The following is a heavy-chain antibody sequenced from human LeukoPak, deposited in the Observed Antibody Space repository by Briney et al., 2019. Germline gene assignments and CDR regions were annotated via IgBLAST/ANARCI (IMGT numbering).Heavy chain of an antibody. CDR1: GYTFTAYY. CDR2: INPNNGGT. J-gene: IGHJ4*02. CDR3: ATVVLWGARTFEH. D-gene: IGHD2/OR15-2a*01. V-gene: IGHV1-2*02. Sequence: ASVKVSCKASGYTFTAYYIHWVRQAPGQGLEWMGWINPNNGGTSYARKFQGRVTMTRDTSISTAYMELNSLRSDDTAVYYCATVVLWGARTFEHWGQGSMVTVSS.